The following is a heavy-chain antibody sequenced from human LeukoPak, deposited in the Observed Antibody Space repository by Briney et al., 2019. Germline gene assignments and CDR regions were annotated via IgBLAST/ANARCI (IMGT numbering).Heavy chain of an antibody. D-gene: IGHD6-13*01. CDR1: GYTSPTYD. J-gene: IGHJ4*02. CDR3: ARGMGSSWFDY. Sequence: ASVKVSCKASGYTSPTYDINWVRQAAGQGLEWMGWMNLKSGNTDYAQKFQGRVSMTRDTSISTAYMELNNLRSDDTAVYYCARGMGSSWFDYWGQGAVVTVSS. V-gene: IGHV1-8*01. CDR2: MNLKSGNT.